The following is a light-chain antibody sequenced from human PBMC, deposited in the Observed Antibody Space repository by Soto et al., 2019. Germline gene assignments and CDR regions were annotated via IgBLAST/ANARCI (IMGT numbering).Light chain of an antibody. CDR1: QSVSSNS. J-gene: IGKJ2*01. CDR2: GAS. CDR3: QQYAISPYT. V-gene: IGKV3-20*01. Sequence: EIVLTQSPGTLSLSPGERATLSCRASQSVSSNSFSWYHQKPGQAPRLLIYGASSRATGITDRFTGSGSGTDFTLNISRLEPEDFAVYYCQQYAISPYTFCQGTKLEIK.